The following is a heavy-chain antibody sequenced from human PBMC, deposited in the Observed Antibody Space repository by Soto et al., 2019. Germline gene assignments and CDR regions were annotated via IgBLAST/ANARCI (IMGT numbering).Heavy chain of an antibody. CDR3: ASLGYCSSTSCPAGDY. V-gene: IGHV3-30*03. CDR1: GFTFSSYG. J-gene: IGHJ4*02. D-gene: IGHD2-2*01. Sequence: QVQLVESGGGVVQPGRSLRLSCAASGFTFSSYGMHWVRQAPGKELEWVAVISYDGSNKYYADSVKGRFTISRDNSKNTLYLQMNSLRAEDTAVYYCASLGYCSSTSCPAGDYWGQGTLVTVSS. CDR2: ISYDGSNK.